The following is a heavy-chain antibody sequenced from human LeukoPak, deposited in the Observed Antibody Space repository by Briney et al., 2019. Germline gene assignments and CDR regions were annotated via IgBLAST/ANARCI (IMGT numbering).Heavy chain of an antibody. CDR3: ARGAGTSFFDS. D-gene: IGHD6-19*01. V-gene: IGHV1-2*02. CDR1: GYTFTGYY. Sequence: ASVTVSCKASGYTFTGYYIHWVRQAPGQGLEWMGYINPNSGGTKYAQQFQGRVTLTRDTSTSTAYMDLSSLRSDDTAVYYCARGAGTSFFDSWGQGTLVTVSS. CDR2: INPNSGGT. J-gene: IGHJ4*02.